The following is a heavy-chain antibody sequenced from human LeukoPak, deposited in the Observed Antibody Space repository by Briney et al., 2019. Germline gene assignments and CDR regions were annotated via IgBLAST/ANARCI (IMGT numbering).Heavy chain of an antibody. Sequence: GGSLRLSCAASGFTFVNFWMSWLRQTPGKGLEWVANIKQDGSENYYVDSVKGRFTISRDNAKNSLYLQMNSLRAEDTAVYYCASSSIAARRAFDYWGQGTLVTVSS. CDR3: ASSSIAARRAFDY. D-gene: IGHD6-6*01. J-gene: IGHJ4*02. V-gene: IGHV3-7*02. CDR1: GFTFVNFW. CDR2: IKQDGSEN.